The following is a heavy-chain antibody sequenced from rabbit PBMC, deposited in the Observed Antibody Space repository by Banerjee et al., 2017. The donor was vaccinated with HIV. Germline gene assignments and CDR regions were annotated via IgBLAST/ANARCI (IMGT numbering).Heavy chain of an antibody. Sequence: QEQLEESGGDLVKPEGSLTLTCTASGFSFSSGYYMCWVRQAPGKGLEWIACISTGSSDNIFFASWAKGRFTISKTSSTTVTLQMTSLTAADTATYFCARCGYISDSGYYHLWGQGTLVTVS. D-gene: IGHD1-1*01. CDR2: ISTGSSDNI. V-gene: IGHV1S45*01. J-gene: IGHJ4*01. CDR1: GFSFSSGYY. CDR3: ARCGYISDSGYYHL.